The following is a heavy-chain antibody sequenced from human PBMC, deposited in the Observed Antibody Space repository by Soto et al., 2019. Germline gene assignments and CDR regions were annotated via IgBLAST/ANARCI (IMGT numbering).Heavy chain of an antibody. V-gene: IGHV5-10-1*01. CDR3: ARHGYYHYYYGMDV. CDR2: IDPSDSYT. CDR1: GYNFTSYW. Sequence: GESLKISCQGSGYNFTSYWISWVRQVPGKGLEWMGRIDPSDSYTNYSPSFQGHVTISADKSISTAYLQWSSLKASDTAMYYCARHGYYHYYYGMDVWGQGTTVTVSS. J-gene: IGHJ6*02.